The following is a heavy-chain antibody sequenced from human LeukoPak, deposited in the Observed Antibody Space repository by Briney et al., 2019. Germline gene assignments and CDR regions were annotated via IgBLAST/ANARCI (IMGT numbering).Heavy chain of an antibody. CDR1: GYTFTGYY. CDR2: INPNSGGT. CDR3: ARDAPYYYGSGSNWFDP. D-gene: IGHD3-10*01. J-gene: IGHJ5*02. V-gene: IGHV1-2*02. Sequence: ASVKVSCKASGYTFTGYYMHCVRQAPGQGLEWMGWINPNSGGTNYAQKFQGRVTMTRDTSISTAYMELSRLRSDDTAVYYCARDAPYYYGSGSNWFDPWGQGTLVTVSS.